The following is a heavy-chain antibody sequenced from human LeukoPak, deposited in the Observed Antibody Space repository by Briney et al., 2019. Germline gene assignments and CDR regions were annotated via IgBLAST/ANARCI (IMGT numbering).Heavy chain of an antibody. V-gene: IGHV4-39*01. Sequence: PSETLSLTCTVSGGSISSSSYYWGWIRQPPGKGLEWIGSIYYSGSTYYNPPLKSRVTISVDTSKNQFSLKLSSVTAADTAVYYCARRSTMVRGATGFADYWGQGTLVTVSS. CDR1: GGSISSSSYY. CDR2: IYYSGST. D-gene: IGHD3-10*01. CDR3: ARRSTMVRGATGFADY. J-gene: IGHJ4*02.